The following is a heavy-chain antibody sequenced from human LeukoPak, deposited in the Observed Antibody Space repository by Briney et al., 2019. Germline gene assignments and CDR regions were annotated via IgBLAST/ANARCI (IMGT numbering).Heavy chain of an antibody. CDR1: GGSFSGYY. Sequence: SETLSLTCAVYGGSFSGYYWSWIRQPPGKGLEWIGEINHSGSTNYNPSLKSRVTISVDTSKNQFSLKLSSVTAADTAVYYCARVADTAMVTPYYFDYWGQGTLVTVSS. J-gene: IGHJ4*02. CDR2: INHSGST. V-gene: IGHV4-34*01. D-gene: IGHD5-18*01. CDR3: ARVADTAMVTPYYFDY.